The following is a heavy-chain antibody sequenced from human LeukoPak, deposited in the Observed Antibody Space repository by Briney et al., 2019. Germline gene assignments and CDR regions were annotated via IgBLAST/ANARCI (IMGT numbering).Heavy chain of an antibody. J-gene: IGHJ4*02. V-gene: IGHV1-18*01. Sequence: ASVKVSCKASGYTFTSYGISWVRQAPGQGLEWMGWISAYNGNTNYAQKLQGRVTMTTDTSTSTANMELRSLKSDDTAVYYCARALWEGYFDYWGQGTLVTVSS. D-gene: IGHD1-26*01. CDR2: ISAYNGNT. CDR3: ARALWEGYFDY. CDR1: GYTFTSYG.